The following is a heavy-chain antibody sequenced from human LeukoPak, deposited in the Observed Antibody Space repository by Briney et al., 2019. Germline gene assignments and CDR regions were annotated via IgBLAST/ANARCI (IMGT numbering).Heavy chain of an antibody. CDR1: GSTVSSDY. CDR3: AKDSSAGFDY. D-gene: IGHD3-22*01. V-gene: IGHV3-53*01. Sequence: GGSLRLSCAASGSTVSSDYMSWVRQAPGKGLQWVSVIYSGGSTYYADSVKGRFTISRDNSKNTLYLQMNSLRAEDTAVYYCAKDSSAGFDYWGQGTLVTVSS. CDR2: IYSGGST. J-gene: IGHJ4*02.